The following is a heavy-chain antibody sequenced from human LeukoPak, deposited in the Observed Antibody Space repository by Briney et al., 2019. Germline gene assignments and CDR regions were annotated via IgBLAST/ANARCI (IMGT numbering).Heavy chain of an antibody. CDR3: ARVGYFDWLFFDY. Sequence: SEXLSLTCTVSGGSISSYYWSWVRQPPGKGLEWIGYIYYSGSTNYNPSLKSRVTISVDTSKNQFSLKLSSVTAADTAVYYCARVGYFDWLFFDYWGQGTLVTVSS. V-gene: IGHV4-59*01. D-gene: IGHD3-9*01. CDR2: IYYSGST. J-gene: IGHJ4*02. CDR1: GGSISSYY.